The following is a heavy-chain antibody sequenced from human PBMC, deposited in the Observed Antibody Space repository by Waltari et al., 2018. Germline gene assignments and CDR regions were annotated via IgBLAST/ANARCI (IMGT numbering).Heavy chain of an antibody. CDR1: GGSISSYY. CDR2: IYYSGST. Sequence: QVQLQESGPGLVKPSETLSLTCTVSGGSISSYYWCWIRQPPGKGLEWIGYIYYSGSTNYNPSRKSRVTISIDTSKNQFSLKLSSVTAADTAVYYCARGSGWGRYYHFDYWGQGTLVTVSS. D-gene: IGHD3-10*01. CDR3: ARGSGWGRYYHFDY. V-gene: IGHV4-59*01. J-gene: IGHJ4*02.